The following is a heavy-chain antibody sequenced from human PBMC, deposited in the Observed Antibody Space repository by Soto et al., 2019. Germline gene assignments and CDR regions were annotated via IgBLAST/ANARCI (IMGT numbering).Heavy chain of an antibody. CDR3: ARSLEWEVPRYFDY. CDR1: GGSISSSSYY. Sequence: QLQLHESGPGLVKPSETLSLTCTVSGGSISSSSYYWCWIRQPPGKGQEWIGSIYYSGSTYDNPSLKSRVTISVDTSKNQFSLKLSSVTASDTAVYYCARSLEWEVPRYFDYWGPGTLVTVSS. CDR2: IYYSGST. J-gene: IGHJ4*02. V-gene: IGHV4-39*01. D-gene: IGHD1-26*01.